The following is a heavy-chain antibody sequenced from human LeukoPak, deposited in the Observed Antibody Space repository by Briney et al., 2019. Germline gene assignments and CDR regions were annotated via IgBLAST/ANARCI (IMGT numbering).Heavy chain of an antibody. CDR1: GFTFSSYA. CDR3: ANLLGFDY. J-gene: IGHJ4*02. D-gene: IGHD3-16*01. V-gene: IGHV3-30-3*01. CDR2: ISYDGSNK. Sequence: GGSLRLSCAASGFTFSSYAMHWVRQAPGKGLEWVAVISYDGSNKYYADSVKGRFTISRDNSKNTLYLQMNSLRAEDTAVYYCANLLGFDYWGQGTLVTVSS.